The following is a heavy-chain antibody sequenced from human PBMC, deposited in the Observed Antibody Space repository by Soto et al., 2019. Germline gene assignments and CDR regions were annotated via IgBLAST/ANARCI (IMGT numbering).Heavy chain of an antibody. Sequence: GGSPRLSCAASGFTFSSYGMHWVRQAPGKGLEWVAVISYDGSNKYYADSVKGRFTISRDNSKNTLYLQMNSLRAEDTAVYYCAKPVWVLELYLGFDYWGQGTLVTVSS. CDR3: AKPVWVLELYLGFDY. CDR1: GFTFSSYG. J-gene: IGHJ4*02. CDR2: ISYDGSNK. V-gene: IGHV3-30*18. D-gene: IGHD1-7*01.